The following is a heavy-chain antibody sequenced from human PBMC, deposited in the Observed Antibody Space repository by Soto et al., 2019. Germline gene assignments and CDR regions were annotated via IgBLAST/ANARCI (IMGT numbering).Heavy chain of an antibody. Sequence: GESLKISCKGSGYSFTSYWITWVRQMPGKGLEWMGRIYPSDSDTNYSPSFQGHVTISADKSISTAYLHWSSLRASDAAIYYCERHTDYVNYFPWFDPWGQGTLVTVSS. V-gene: IGHV5-10-1*01. J-gene: IGHJ5*02. D-gene: IGHD4-17*01. CDR3: ERHTDYVNYFPWFDP. CDR1: GYSFTSYW. CDR2: IYPSDSDT.